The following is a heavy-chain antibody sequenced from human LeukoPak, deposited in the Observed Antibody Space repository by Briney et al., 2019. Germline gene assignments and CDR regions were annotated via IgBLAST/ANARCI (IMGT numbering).Heavy chain of an antibody. D-gene: IGHD3-10*01. CDR3: ARDSLWFGELSEPYNWFDP. CDR2: IWHDGSNE. J-gene: IGHJ5*02. Sequence: PGGSLRLSCAASGFTFSNYGMHWVRQAPGKGLEWVAVIWHDGSNEYYADSVRGRFTISRDNSKNTLYLQMSRLRSDDTAVYYCARDSLWFGELSEPYNWFDPWGQGTLVTVSS. V-gene: IGHV3-33*01. CDR1: GFTFSNYG.